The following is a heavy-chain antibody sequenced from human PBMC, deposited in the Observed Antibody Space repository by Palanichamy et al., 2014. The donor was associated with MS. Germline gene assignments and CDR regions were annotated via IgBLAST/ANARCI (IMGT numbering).Heavy chain of an antibody. V-gene: IGHV3-21*01. CDR2: ISSSSSYI. Sequence: EVQLVESGGGLVKAWGVPETLLCSLWIHFSSYSMNWVRQAPGKGLEWVSSISSSSSYIYYADSVKGRFTISRDNAKNSLYLQMNSLRAEDTAVYYCARDRHCSSTSCYYYYGMDVWGQGTTVTVSS. CDR3: ARDRHCSSTSCYYYYGMDV. D-gene: IGHD2-2*01. J-gene: IGHJ6*02. CDR1: IHFSSYS.